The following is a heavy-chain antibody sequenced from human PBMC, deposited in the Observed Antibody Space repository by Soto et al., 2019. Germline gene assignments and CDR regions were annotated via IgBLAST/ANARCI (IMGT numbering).Heavy chain of an antibody. V-gene: IGHV6-1*01. Sequence: SQTLSLTCAISGDSVSSNSAAWNWIRQSPSRGLEWLGRTYYRSKWYNDYAVSVKSRITINPDTSKNQFSLQLNSVTPEDTAVYYCARTRGYSYGLRDYYGMDVWGQGTTVTVSS. CDR1: GDSVSSNSAA. J-gene: IGHJ6*02. CDR2: TYYRSKWYN. CDR3: ARTRGYSYGLRDYYGMDV. D-gene: IGHD5-18*01.